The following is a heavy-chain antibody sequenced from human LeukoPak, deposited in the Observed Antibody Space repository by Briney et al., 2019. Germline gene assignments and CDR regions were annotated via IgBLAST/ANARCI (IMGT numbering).Heavy chain of an antibody. CDR3: ARDLWAEAGFDP. J-gene: IGHJ5*02. D-gene: IGHD1-26*01. Sequence: SVKVSCKASGGTFSSYAISWVRQAPGQGLEWMGGIILIFGTANYAQKFQGRVTITADESTSTAYMELSSLRSEDTAVYYCARDLWAEAGFDPWGQGTLVTVSS. CDR1: GGTFSSYA. V-gene: IGHV1-69*13. CDR2: IILIFGTA.